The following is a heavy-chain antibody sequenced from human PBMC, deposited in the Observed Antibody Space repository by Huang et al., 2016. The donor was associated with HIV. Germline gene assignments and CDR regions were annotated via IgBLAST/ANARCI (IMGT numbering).Heavy chain of an antibody. D-gene: IGHD3-22*01. Sequence: QVQLVESGGGVVQPGGSLRLSCAASGFTFSSYGMHWVCQAPGKGLEWVAFIRYDGSNKYYADSVNGRVTISRDNSKNTLYLQMNSLRAEDTAVYYCATDQNYYDSSGYYYEAFDIWGQGTMVTVSS. CDR2: IRYDGSNK. J-gene: IGHJ3*02. CDR1: GFTFSSYG. CDR3: ATDQNYYDSSGYYYEAFDI. V-gene: IGHV3-30*02.